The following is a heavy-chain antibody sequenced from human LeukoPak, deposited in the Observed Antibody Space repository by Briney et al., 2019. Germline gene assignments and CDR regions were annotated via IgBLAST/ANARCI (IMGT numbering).Heavy chain of an antibody. CDR2: ISYDGSNK. J-gene: IGHJ4*02. D-gene: IGHD1-26*01. CDR1: GFTFSSYG. Sequence: GGSLRLSCAASGFTFSSYGMHWVRQAPGKGLEWVAVISYDGSNKYYADSVKGRFTISRDNSKNTLYLQMNSLRAEDTAVYYCARGGSPYSGSHYYFDYWGQGTLVTVSS. V-gene: IGHV3-30*03. CDR3: ARGGSPYSGSHYYFDY.